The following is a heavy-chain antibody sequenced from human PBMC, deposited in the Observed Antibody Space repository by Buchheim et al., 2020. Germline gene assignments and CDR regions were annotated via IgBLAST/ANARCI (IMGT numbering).Heavy chain of an antibody. V-gene: IGHV3-48*01. CDR3: ERKRTDGMDV. CDR1: GFTFSSYS. J-gene: IGHJ6*02. Sequence: EVQLVESGGGLVQPGGSLRLSCAASGFTFSSYSMNWVRQAPGEGLEWVSYISSASSTLYYADSVKGRFTISRDNAKNSLYLRMNSLRAEDTAVYYCERKRTDGMDVWGQGT. CDR2: ISSASSTL.